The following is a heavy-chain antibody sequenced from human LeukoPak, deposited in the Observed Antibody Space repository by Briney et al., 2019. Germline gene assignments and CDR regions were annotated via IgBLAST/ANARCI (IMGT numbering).Heavy chain of an antibody. J-gene: IGHJ4*02. CDR3: LRGDRRDY. CDR2: IDSSGGYM. Sequence: GGSLRLSCEASGITFNTYSMNWARQAPGKGLECVSSIDSSGGYMFYADSVKGRFIISRDNAKDSLYLQMNSLRVEDTAVYYCLRGDRRDYWGQGTLVTVSS. V-gene: IGHV3-21*06. CDR1: GITFNTYS.